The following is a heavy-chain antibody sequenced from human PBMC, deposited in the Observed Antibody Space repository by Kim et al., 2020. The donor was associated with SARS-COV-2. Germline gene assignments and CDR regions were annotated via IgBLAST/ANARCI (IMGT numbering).Heavy chain of an antibody. V-gene: IGHV3-23*01. D-gene: IGHD6-19*01. CDR3: AKDLVAVADLYYYYGMDV. CDR2: ISGSGGST. CDR1: GFTFSSYA. Sequence: GGSLRLSCAASGFTFSSYAMSWVRQAPGKGLEWVSAISGSGGSTYYADSVKGRFTISRDNSKNTLYLQMNSLRAEDTAVYYCAKDLVAVADLYYYYGMDVWGQGTTVTVSS. J-gene: IGHJ6*02.